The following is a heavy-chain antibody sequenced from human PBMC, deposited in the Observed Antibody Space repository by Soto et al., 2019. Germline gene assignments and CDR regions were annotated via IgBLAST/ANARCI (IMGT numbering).Heavy chain of an antibody. J-gene: IGHJ4*02. CDR3: ATGGFKQWLGYFKY. V-gene: IGHV3-48*03. Sequence: EEQLVESGGGLVQPGGSLRLSCEVSGFIFSDYEMNWVRQAPGKGLEWVSYISRTGNTIYYADSVKGRFTISRDNVKNSLSLQKNDLTAEDTAVYYCATGGFKQWLGYFKYWGQGTLVNVSS. CDR2: ISRTGNTI. CDR1: GFIFSDYE. D-gene: IGHD6-19*01.